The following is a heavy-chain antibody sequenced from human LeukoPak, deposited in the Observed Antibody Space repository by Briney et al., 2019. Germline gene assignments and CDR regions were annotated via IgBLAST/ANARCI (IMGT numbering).Heavy chain of an antibody. J-gene: IGHJ4*02. D-gene: IGHD4-17*01. Sequence: SRTLSLTCAISGDSVSSNSAAWNWIRQSPTRGLEGLGRTYYRSKWYNDYVVSVKSRITINVDTSKKQFSLQLNSVTPEDTAVYYCARVGPGDYFYFDYWGQGTLVTVSS. CDR3: ARVGPGDYFYFDY. V-gene: IGHV6-1*01. CDR2: TYYRSKWYN. CDR1: GDSVSSNSAA.